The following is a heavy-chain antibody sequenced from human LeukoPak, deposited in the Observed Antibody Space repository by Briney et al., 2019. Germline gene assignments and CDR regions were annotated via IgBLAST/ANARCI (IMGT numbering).Heavy chain of an antibody. CDR1: GFTVSSNY. Sequence: PGGSLRLSCAASGFTVSSNYMSWVRQAPGKGLEWVSSISSSSSYIYYADSVEGRFTISRDNAKNSLYLQMNSLRAEDTAVYCCARDWRGDYWGQGTLVTVSS. D-gene: IGHD1-1*01. CDR3: ARDWRGDY. V-gene: IGHV3-21*01. CDR2: ISSSSSYI. J-gene: IGHJ4*02.